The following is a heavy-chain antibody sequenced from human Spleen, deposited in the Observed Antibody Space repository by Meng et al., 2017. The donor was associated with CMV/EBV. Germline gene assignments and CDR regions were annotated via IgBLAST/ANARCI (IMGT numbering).Heavy chain of an antibody. D-gene: IGHD3-10*01. CDR1: KITVSNYC. V-gene: IGHV3-66*01. J-gene: IGHJ4*02. Sequence: LSLTCAASKITVSNYCMYWVRQAPGKGLEWVSVIYSGGSTYYADSVKGRFTISRDNAKNSLYLQMNSLRAEDTAVYYCARGKITMVPDYWGQGTLVTVSS. CDR3: ARGKITMVPDY. CDR2: IYSGGST.